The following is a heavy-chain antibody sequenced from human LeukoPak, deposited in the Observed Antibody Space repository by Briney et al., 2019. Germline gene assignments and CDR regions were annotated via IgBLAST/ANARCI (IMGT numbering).Heavy chain of an antibody. V-gene: IGHV1-2*02. D-gene: IGHD5-24*01. Sequence: ASVKVSCKASGYSFTGYYMHWVRQAPGQGLEWMGWINPNSGGTNYAQKFQGRVTMTRDTSISTVYMELSRLRSDDTAVYYCARDEHGQGRCNRDGYKCTSLDVWGQGTTVIVSS. CDR3: ARDEHGQGRCNRDGYKCTSLDV. J-gene: IGHJ6*02. CDR2: INPNSGGT. CDR1: GYSFTGYY.